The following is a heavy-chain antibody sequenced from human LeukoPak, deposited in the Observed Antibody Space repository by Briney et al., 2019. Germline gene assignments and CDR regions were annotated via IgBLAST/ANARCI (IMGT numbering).Heavy chain of an antibody. J-gene: IGHJ4*02. D-gene: IGHD3-9*01. CDR1: GFTFSNYA. Sequence: GGSLRLSCATSGFTFSNYAMSWVRQAPGKGLEWVSAIVGSGGSTYYADSVKGRFTISRDNSKNTLFLQMNSLRVEDTALYYCSKWGDYDVLTGYYDSDFWGQGTLVTVSS. CDR3: SKWGDYDVLTGYYDSDF. CDR2: IVGSGGST. V-gene: IGHV3-23*01.